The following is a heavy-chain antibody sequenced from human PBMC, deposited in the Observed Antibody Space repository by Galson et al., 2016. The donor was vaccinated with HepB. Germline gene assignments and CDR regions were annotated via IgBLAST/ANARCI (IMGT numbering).Heavy chain of an antibody. D-gene: IGHD3-3*01. CDR3: ARSLGNYDVWRAYWFDY. Sequence: SLRLSCAASGFTFNRYTVHWVRQAPGKGLEWVASISSGSDYIYYADSVKGRFTISRDSSKNTLYLQMNSLRAEDTAVYYCARSLGNYDVWRAYWFDYWGQGSLVTVSS. CDR1: GFTFNRYT. V-gene: IGHV3-21*04. J-gene: IGHJ4*02. CDR2: ISSGSDYI.